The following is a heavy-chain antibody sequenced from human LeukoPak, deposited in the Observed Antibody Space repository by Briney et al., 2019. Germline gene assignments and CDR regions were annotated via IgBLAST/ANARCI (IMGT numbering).Heavy chain of an antibody. D-gene: IGHD3-22*01. V-gene: IGHV3-74*01. Sequence: SGGSLRLSCAASGFTFSSYWMHWVRQAPGKGLVWVSRISSDGSDTTYADSVKARFTTSRDNAKKMLYLQMNSLRVDDTAVYYCARLRWLYAYYYDSSGYADYWGQGTLVTVSS. CDR1: GFTFSSYW. J-gene: IGHJ4*02. CDR2: ISSDGSDT. CDR3: ARLRWLYAYYYDSSGYADY.